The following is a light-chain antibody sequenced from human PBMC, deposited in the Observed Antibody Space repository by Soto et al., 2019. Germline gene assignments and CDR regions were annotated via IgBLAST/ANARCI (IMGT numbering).Light chain of an antibody. CDR3: GSWDSGLSDYV. CDR2: DDN. J-gene: IGLJ1*01. V-gene: IGLV1-51*01. Sequence: QSVLTQPPSVSAAPGQKVTISCSGSSSNIGGNAVSWYQQHPGTAPKLLIYDDNKRPSGIPDRFSGSKSGTSATLGITGFQTGDEADYYCGSWDSGLSDYVFGTGTKVTVL. CDR1: SSNIGGNA.